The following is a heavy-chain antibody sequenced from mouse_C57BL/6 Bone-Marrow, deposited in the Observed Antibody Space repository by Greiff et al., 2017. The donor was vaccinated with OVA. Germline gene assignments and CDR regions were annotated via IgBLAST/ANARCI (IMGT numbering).Heavy chain of an antibody. J-gene: IGHJ4*01. CDR3: ARDTTVVAPYAMDY. V-gene: IGHV1-54*01. D-gene: IGHD1-1*01. CDR2: INPGSGGT. CDR1: GYAFTNYL. Sequence: QVQLQQSGAELVRPGTSVKVSCKASGYAFTNYLIELVKQRPGQGLEWIGVINPGSGGTNYNEKFKGKATLTADKSSSTAYMQLSSLTSEDSAVYFCARDTTVVAPYAMDYWGQGTSVTVSS.